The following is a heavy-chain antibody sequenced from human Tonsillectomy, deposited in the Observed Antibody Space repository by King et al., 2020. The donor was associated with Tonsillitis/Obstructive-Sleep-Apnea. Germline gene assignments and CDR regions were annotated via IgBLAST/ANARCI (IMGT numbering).Heavy chain of an antibody. J-gene: IGHJ5*02. Sequence: EQLVQSGAEVKKPGASVKVSCKASGYTFTGYYMHWVRQAPGQGLEWMGWINPNSGGTNYAQKFQGWVTMTRDTSISTAYMELSRLRSDDTAVYYCARGYCSSTSCQGGRWFDPWGQGTLVTVSS. CDR1: GYTFTGYY. V-gene: IGHV1-2*04. CDR3: ARGYCSSTSCQGGRWFDP. D-gene: IGHD2-2*01. CDR2: INPNSGGT.